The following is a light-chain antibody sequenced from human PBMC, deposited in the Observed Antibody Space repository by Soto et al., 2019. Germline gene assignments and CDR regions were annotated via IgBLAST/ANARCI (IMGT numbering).Light chain of an antibody. J-gene: IGKJ1*01. V-gene: IGKV3-15*01. CDR3: QQYNKWPWT. CDR1: QSVSSN. CDR2: GAS. Sequence: EILMTQSPATLSASPGARATLSCRASQSVSSNLAWYQHKPGQAPRLLIYGASPRATGIPGRFSGSGSGTVFTLTISSLQSEDFGVYYCQQYNKWPWTFGRGTNVEIK.